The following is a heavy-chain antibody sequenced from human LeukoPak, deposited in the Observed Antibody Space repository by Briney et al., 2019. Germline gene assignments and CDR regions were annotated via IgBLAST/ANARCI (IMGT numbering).Heavy chain of an antibody. V-gene: IGHV1-18*01. Sequence: ASVRVSCKASGYTFTSYGISWVRQAPGQGLEWMGWISAYNGNTNYAQKLQGRVTMTTDTSTSTAYMELRSLRSDDTAVYYCARDKGDYGDYYFDYWGQGTLVTVSS. CDR3: ARDKGDYGDYYFDY. D-gene: IGHD4-17*01. J-gene: IGHJ4*02. CDR2: ISAYNGNT. CDR1: GYTFTSYG.